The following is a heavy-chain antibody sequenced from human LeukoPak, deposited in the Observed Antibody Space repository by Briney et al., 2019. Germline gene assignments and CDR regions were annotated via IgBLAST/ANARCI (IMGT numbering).Heavy chain of an antibody. D-gene: IGHD3-3*01. V-gene: IGHV1-8*01. CDR1: GYTFTSYD. CDR3: ARLVYDFWSGYYGYYFDY. J-gene: IGHJ4*02. Sequence: ASVKVSCKASGYTFTSYDINWVRQATGQGLEWMGWMNPNSGNTGYAQKFQGRVTMTRNTSISTAYMELSSLRSEDTAVYYCARLVYDFWSGYYGYYFDYWGQGTLVTVSS. CDR2: MNPNSGNT.